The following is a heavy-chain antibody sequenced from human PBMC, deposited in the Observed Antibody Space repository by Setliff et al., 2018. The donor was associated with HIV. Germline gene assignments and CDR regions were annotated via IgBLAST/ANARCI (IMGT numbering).Heavy chain of an antibody. Sequence: SETLSLTCDVSGGSISSGSYYWAWIRQPPGKGLEWIGTIYYSGSTHYNPSLKSRLTISVDMSKNQLSLKLSSVAAADTAVYYCLLWTGYYTYRFFDLWGRGALVTVSS. CDR2: IYYSGST. V-gene: IGHV4-39*07. D-gene: IGHD3-3*01. CDR3: LLWTGYYTYRFFDL. J-gene: IGHJ2*01. CDR1: GGSISSGSYY.